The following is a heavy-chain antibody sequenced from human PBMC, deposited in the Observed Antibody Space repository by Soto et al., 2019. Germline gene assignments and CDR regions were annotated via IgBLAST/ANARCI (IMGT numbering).Heavy chain of an antibody. CDR2: IKQDGSEK. Sequence: PGGSLRLSCAASGFTFSTYWMSWVRQAPGRGLEWVANIKQDGSEKYYVDSVKGRFTISRDNAKNSLYLQMNSLRAEDTAVYYCATTGGYSRPWVFYCFDCWGQGTPVTVPS. D-gene: IGHD6-13*01. CDR3: ATTGGYSRPWVFYCFDC. J-gene: IGHJ4*02. CDR1: GFTFSTYW. V-gene: IGHV3-7*03.